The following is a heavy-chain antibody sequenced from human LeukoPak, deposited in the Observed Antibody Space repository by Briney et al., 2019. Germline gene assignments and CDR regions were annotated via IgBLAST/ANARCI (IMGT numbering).Heavy chain of an antibody. D-gene: IGHD2-21*01. J-gene: IGHJ4*02. Sequence: SGGSLILSCAASGFTFSDYGMSWVRQAPGKGLEWVSGVSGSGAYTYYADSVKGRFTISRDISKSTLYLQMNSLRAEDTAVYYCAKSLTPSYSFDYWGQGTLVTVSS. CDR1: GFTFSDYG. CDR3: AKSLTPSYSFDY. CDR2: VSGSGAYT. V-gene: IGHV3-23*01.